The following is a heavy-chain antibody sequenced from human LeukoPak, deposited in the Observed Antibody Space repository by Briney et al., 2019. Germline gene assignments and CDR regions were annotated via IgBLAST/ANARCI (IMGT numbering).Heavy chain of an antibody. CDR1: GFTVSDNY. CDR2: IYSGGST. V-gene: IGHV3-66*01. CDR3: ARDFMATIADY. Sequence: GGSLRLSCAASGFTVSDNYMSWVRQAPGKGLEWVSVIYSGGSTYYADSVKGRFTISRDNSKNTLYLQMNSLRAEDTAVYYCARDFMATIADYWGQGTLVTVSS. D-gene: IGHD5-24*01. J-gene: IGHJ4*02.